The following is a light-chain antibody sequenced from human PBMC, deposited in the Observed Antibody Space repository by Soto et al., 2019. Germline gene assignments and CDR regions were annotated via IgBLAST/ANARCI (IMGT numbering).Light chain of an antibody. CDR1: QSVSSN. Sequence: EIVMTQSPATLSVSPGERATLYCRASQSVSSNLAWYQQKPGQAPRLLIYGASTRATGIPARFSGSGSGTEFTITISSLQSEDFAVYYCQQYNNWPQTFGQGTKLEIK. CDR2: GAS. J-gene: IGKJ2*01. CDR3: QQYNNWPQT. V-gene: IGKV3-15*01.